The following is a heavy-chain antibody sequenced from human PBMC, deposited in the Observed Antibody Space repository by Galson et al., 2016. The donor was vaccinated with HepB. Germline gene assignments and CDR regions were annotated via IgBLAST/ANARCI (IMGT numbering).Heavy chain of an antibody. CDR3: ARFGCSSGGSCRVRHFHL. CDR2: TYYNGGD. V-gene: IGHV4-31*03. D-gene: IGHD2-15*01. Sequence: CSVSGASVTSGGGYWSWIRQHPGRGLEWIGNTYYNGGDYYNPSLKSRVTMSVDTSKNQFSLILTSVTAADTAEYYCARFGCSSGGSCRVRHFHLWGRGTRVTVSS. CDR1: GASVTSGGGY. J-gene: IGHJ2*01.